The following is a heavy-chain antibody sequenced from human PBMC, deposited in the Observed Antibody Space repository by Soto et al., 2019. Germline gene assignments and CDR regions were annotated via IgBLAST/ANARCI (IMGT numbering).Heavy chain of an antibody. CDR3: AREEQWYFDL. D-gene: IGHD6-13*01. CDR1: GFTFSSYA. Sequence: GGSLRLSCAASGFTFSSYAMHWVRQAPGKGLEWVAVISYDGSNKYYADSVKGRFTISRDNSKNTLYLQMNSLRAEDTAVYYCAREEQWYFDLWGRGTLVTVSS. J-gene: IGHJ2*01. V-gene: IGHV3-30-3*01. CDR2: ISYDGSNK.